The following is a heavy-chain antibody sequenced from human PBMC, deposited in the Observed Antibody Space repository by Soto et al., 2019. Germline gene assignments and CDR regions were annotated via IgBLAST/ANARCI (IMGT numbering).Heavy chain of an antibody. CDR2: IYSGGST. V-gene: IGHV3-66*01. J-gene: IGHJ4*02. CDR1: GFTFSSNY. CDR3: ARSDSSGWYKFGY. D-gene: IGHD6-19*01. Sequence: GGSLRLSCAASGFTFSSNYMSWVRQAPGKGLEWVSVIYSGGSTYYADSVKGRFTISRDNSKNTLYLQMNSLRAEDTAVYYCARSDSSGWYKFGYWGQGTLVTVSS.